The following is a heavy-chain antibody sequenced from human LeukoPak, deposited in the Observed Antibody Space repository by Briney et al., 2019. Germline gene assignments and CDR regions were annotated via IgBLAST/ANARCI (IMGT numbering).Heavy chain of an antibody. CDR3: ATSPSIPAAPNDY. CDR2: ISGFSGNT. CDR1: GSTLTDLF. V-gene: IGHV1-18*01. J-gene: IGHJ4*02. D-gene: IGHD2-2*01. Sequence: GASVKVSCKVSGSTLTDLFTFWVRQAPGQGLEWMGWISGFSGNTNYAQKFQGRVTMTRDTSTSTAYMELRSLRSDDTAVYFCATSPSIPAAPNDYWGQGTLVTVSS.